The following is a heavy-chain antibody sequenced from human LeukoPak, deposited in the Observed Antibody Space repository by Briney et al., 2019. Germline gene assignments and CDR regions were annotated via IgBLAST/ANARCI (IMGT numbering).Heavy chain of an antibody. V-gene: IGHV4-4*09. Sequence: PSETLSLTCTASGGSISSYYWSWIRQPPGKGLEWIGYIYTSGSTNYNPSLKSRVTISVDTSKNQFSLKLSSVTAADTAVYYCARHSGGPFTNFDYWGQGTLVTVSS. J-gene: IGHJ4*02. CDR3: ARHSGGPFTNFDY. CDR2: IYTSGST. CDR1: GGSISSYY. D-gene: IGHD3-16*01.